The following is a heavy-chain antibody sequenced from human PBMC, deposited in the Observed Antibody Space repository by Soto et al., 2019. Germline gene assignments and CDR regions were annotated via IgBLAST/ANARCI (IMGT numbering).Heavy chain of an antibody. Sequence: EVQLVESGGGLVQPGGSLRLSCAASGFTFSSYSMNWVRQAPGKGLEWVSYISSSSSTIYYADSVKGRFPISRDNAKNPLYLQMNSLRAEDTAVYYCARSMSDYGNYAQDYWGQGPLVTVSS. CDR1: GFTFSSYS. D-gene: IGHD4-17*01. CDR2: ISSSSSTI. J-gene: IGHJ4*02. V-gene: IGHV3-48*01. CDR3: ARSMSDYGNYAQDY.